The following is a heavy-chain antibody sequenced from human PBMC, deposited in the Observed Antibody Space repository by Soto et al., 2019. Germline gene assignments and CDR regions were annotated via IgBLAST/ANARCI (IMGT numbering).Heavy chain of an antibody. CDR3: ARGAVGIAAAGSFGYFDL. J-gene: IGHJ2*01. D-gene: IGHD6-13*01. CDR1: GFTFSSYG. V-gene: IGHV3-33*01. CDR2: IWCDGSNK. Sequence: QVQLVESGGGVVQPGRSLRLSCAASGFTFSSYGMHWVRQAPGKGLEWVAVIWCDGSNKYYADSVKGRFTISRDNSKNTMYLQMNSLRAEAMDVYYCARGAVGIAAAGSFGYFDLWGRGTLVTVSS.